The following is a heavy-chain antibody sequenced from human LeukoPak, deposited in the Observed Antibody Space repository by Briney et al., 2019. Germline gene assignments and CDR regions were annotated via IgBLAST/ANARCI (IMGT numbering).Heavy chain of an antibody. V-gene: IGHV3-23*01. CDR2: ISGSGGST. Sequence: GGSLRLSCAASGFTFSSYAMSWVRQAPGKGLEWVSAISGSGGSTYYTDSVKGRSTISRDNSKNTPYLQMNSLRAEDTAVYYCAKDQGDSNYGYDYWGQGTLVTVSS. CDR1: GFTFSSYA. J-gene: IGHJ4*02. D-gene: IGHD4-11*01. CDR3: AKDQGDSNYGYDY.